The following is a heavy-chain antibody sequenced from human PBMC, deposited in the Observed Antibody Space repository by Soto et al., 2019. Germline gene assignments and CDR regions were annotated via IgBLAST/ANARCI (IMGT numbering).Heavy chain of an antibody. Sequence: ASVKVSCTASGYTFTSYAMHWVRQAPGQRLEWMGWINAGNGNTKYSQKFQGRVTITRDTSASTAYMELSSLRAEDTAVYYCARCIAAAGNPLPDYWGQGTLVTVS. CDR3: ARCIAAAGNPLPDY. CDR2: INAGNGNT. D-gene: IGHD6-13*01. J-gene: IGHJ4*02. CDR1: GYTFTSYA. V-gene: IGHV1-3*01.